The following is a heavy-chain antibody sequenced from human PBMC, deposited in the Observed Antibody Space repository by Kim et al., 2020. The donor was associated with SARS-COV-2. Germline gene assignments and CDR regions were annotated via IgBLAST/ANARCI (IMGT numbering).Heavy chain of an antibody. Sequence: SQTLSLTCAISGDSVSSNSAAWNWIRQSPSRGLEWLGRTYYRSKWYNDYAVSVKSRITINPDTSKNQFSLQLNSVTPEDTAVYYCARVVNYGGYNRYYFDYWGQGTLVTVSS. CDR1: GDSVSSNSAA. CDR2: TYYRSKWYN. V-gene: IGHV6-1*01. D-gene: IGHD4-17*01. J-gene: IGHJ4*02. CDR3: ARVVNYGGYNRYYFDY.